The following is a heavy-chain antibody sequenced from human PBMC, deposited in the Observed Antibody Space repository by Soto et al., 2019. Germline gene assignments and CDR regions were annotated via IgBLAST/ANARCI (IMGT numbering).Heavy chain of an antibody. J-gene: IGHJ6*02. Sequence: SVKVSCKASGYIFTYRYLYWVRQAPGQALEWLGGTIPMFGTPNYAQKFQGRVAISADESTATVYMELSSLRSEDTAVYFCARPLRDRNYYYGMAVWGQGTTVTVSS. CDR1: GYIFTYRY. CDR3: ARPLRDRNYYYGMAV. CDR2: TIPMFGTP. D-gene: IGHD3-22*01. V-gene: IGHV1-69*13.